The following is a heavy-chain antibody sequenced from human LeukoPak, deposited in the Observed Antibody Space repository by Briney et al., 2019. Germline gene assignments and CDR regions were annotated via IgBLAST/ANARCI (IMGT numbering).Heavy chain of an antibody. CDR2: MFYNGNT. CDR3: ARLTREDGVDV. J-gene: IGHJ6*02. Sequence: SETLSLTCNVSGGSINGYYWTWIRQPPGKGLEWIGYMFYNGNTNYNPSLKSRVTISLDTSKSQISMRLTSVTAADTGVYHCARLTREDGVDVWGQGTTVTVSS. V-gene: IGHV4-59*01. CDR1: GGSINGYY.